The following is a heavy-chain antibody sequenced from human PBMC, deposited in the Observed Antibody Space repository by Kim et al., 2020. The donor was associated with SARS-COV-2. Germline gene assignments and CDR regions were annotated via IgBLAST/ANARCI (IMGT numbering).Heavy chain of an antibody. Sequence: SETLSLTCTVSGGSISSSSYYWGWIRQPPGKGLEWIGSIYYSGSTYYNPSLKSRVTISVGTSKNQFSLKLSSVTAADTAVYYCAGNSHYYDSSGYYPAFDYWGQGTLVTVSS. CDR1: GGSISSSSYY. V-gene: IGHV4-39*01. CDR2: IYYSGST. CDR3: AGNSHYYDSSGYYPAFDY. J-gene: IGHJ4*02. D-gene: IGHD3-22*01.